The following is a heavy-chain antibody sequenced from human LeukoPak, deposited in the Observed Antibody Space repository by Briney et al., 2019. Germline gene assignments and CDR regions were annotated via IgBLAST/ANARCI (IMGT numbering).Heavy chain of an antibody. J-gene: IGHJ5*02. CDR2: ISGSGGST. V-gene: IGHV3-23*01. CDR1: GFTFSSYA. CDR3: AKGSSYYDFWSGKMGLSDWFDP. D-gene: IGHD3-3*01. Sequence: GSLRLSCAASGFTFSSYAMSWVRQAPGKGLEWVSAISGSGGSTYYADSVKGRFTISRDNSKNTLYLQMNSLRAEDTAVYYCAKGSSYYDFWSGKMGLSDWFDPWGQGTLVTVSS.